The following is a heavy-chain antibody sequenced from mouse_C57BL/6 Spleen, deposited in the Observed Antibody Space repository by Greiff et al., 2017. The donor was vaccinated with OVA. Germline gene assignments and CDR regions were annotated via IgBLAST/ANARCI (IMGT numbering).Heavy chain of an antibody. V-gene: IGHV5-16*01. D-gene: IGHD1-1*01. CDR3: ARDKITTGAMDY. Sequence: EVKLVESEGGLVQPGSSMKLSCTASGFTFSDYYMAWVRQVPEKGLEWVANINYDGSSTYYLDSLKSRFIISRDNAKNILYLQMSSLKSEDTATYYCARDKITTGAMDYWGQGTSVTVSS. J-gene: IGHJ4*01. CDR1: GFTFSDYY. CDR2: INYDGSST.